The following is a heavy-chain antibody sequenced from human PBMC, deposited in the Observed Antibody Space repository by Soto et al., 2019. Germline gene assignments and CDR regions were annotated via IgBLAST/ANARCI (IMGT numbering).Heavy chain of an antibody. Sequence: GGSLRLSCVASWFTFISSFMGWVRQAPGKGLEWVANINQDGGGTYYVDSVEGRFTISRDNAKDSLYLQMNSLRGEDTAVYYCARYFRGSGRYFFDYWGQGTLVTVSS. J-gene: IGHJ4*02. CDR3: ARYFRGSGRYFFDY. CDR1: WFTFISSF. CDR2: INQDGGGT. V-gene: IGHV3-7*03. D-gene: IGHD6-19*01.